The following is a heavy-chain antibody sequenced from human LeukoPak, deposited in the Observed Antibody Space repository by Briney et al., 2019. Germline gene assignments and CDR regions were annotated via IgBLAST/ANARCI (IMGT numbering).Heavy chain of an antibody. D-gene: IGHD2-8*01. CDR1: GFTFSSCD. V-gene: IGHV3-23*01. CDR2: ISGSGGST. Sequence: PGGTLKLSCAASGFTFSSCDMSWVRQPPGKGLEWVSAISGSGGSTSYADSVKGRFTISRDNSKNTLYLQMNSLRAEDTAVYYCAKSLVLMVYAIDYWGQGTLVTVSS. CDR3: AKSLVLMVYAIDY. J-gene: IGHJ4*02.